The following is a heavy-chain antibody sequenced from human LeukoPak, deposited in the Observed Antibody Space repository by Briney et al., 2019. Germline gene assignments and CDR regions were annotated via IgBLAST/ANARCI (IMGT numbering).Heavy chain of an antibody. J-gene: IGHJ4*02. Sequence: SETLSLTCTVSGGSISSGSYYWSWIRQPAGKGLEWIGRVYTSGSTNYNPSLKSRVTISVDTSKNQFSLKLSSVTAADTAVYYCAGANSYDGSGHYYEFAYWGQGTLVTVSS. CDR1: GGSISSGSYY. D-gene: IGHD3-22*01. CDR3: AGANSYDGSGHYYEFAY. CDR2: VYTSGST. V-gene: IGHV4-61*02.